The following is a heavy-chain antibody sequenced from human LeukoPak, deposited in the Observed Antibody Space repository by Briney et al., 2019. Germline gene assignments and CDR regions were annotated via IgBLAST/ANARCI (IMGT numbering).Heavy chain of an antibody. Sequence: ASVKVSCKASGYTFTAYYIHWVRQAPGQGLEWMGRINPKNGDTNYAQKFQGRVTMTRDTSISTAYMELSRLTSDDTAVYYCARDRGAEPISLFSTDYWGQGTLVTVSS. CDR2: INPKNGDT. V-gene: IGHV1-2*06. J-gene: IGHJ4*02. CDR1: GYTFTAYY. CDR3: ARDRGAEPISLFSTDY. D-gene: IGHD3-10*02.